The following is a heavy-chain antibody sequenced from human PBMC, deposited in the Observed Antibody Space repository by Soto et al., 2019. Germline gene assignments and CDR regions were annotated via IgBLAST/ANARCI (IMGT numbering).Heavy chain of an antibody. CDR3: TTEVDYYYRSGYYRYYFEY. V-gene: IGHV3-15*01. D-gene: IGHD3-22*01. CDR2: IKRKTDGGTT. Sequence: PGRSLRLSCAVSGFSFSNAWMRLVRQAPGKGLEWVGRIKRKTDGGTTDYAAPVKGRFTISRDDSKSTLYLQMNSLKIEDTAVYYCTTEVDYYYRSGYYRYYFEYWDQGILVTVFS. J-gene: IGHJ4*02. CDR1: GFSFSNAW.